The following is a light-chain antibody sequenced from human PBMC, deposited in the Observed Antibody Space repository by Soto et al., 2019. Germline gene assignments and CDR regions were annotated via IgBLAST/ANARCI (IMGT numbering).Light chain of an antibody. CDR2: AAS. CDR3: QQSYIIPLT. V-gene: IGKV1-39*01. J-gene: IGKJ4*01. CDR1: QSISTY. Sequence: DVQMTQSPSSLSASVEDRVTITCRASQSISTYLNWYQQKPGKAPKLLIYAASSLQSWVPSRFSGSGSGTDFTLTISSLHPEDFATYYCQQSYIIPLTFGGGTKVDIK.